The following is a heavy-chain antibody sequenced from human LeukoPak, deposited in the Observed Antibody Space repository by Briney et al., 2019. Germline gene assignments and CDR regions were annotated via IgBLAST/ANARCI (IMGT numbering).Heavy chain of an antibody. V-gene: IGHV3-23*01. D-gene: IGHD3-3*01. J-gene: IGHJ4*02. CDR2: ISGSGGST. Sequence: GGSLRLSCAASGFTFSSYAMSWVRPAPGKGLERVSGISGSGGSTFYADSAKGRFTISRDNSKYTLDLQMNSQRAEDTVVYYCAKVLDFWSGSYDYWGQGTLVTVSS. CDR3: AKVLDFWSGSYDY. CDR1: GFTFSSYA.